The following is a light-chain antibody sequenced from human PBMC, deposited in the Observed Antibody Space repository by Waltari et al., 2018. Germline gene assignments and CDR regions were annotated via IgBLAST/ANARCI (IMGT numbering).Light chain of an antibody. J-gene: IGKJ2*01. V-gene: IGKV1-5*03. Sequence: DIQMTQSPSTLSASVGDRVTITCRASQSISSWFAWYQQKPGKAPKLLIYKASSLESGVPSRFSGSGSGTEFTLTISSLQPDDFATYYCQQYNSPSTFGQGTKLEIK. CDR3: QQYNSPST. CDR2: KAS. CDR1: QSISSW.